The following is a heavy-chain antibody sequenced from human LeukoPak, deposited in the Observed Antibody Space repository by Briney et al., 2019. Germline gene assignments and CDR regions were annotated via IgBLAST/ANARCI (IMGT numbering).Heavy chain of an antibody. D-gene: IGHD1-26*01. CDR3: ARDMGDVVGATDY. CDR1: GGSISSSSYY. CDR2: IYYSGST. J-gene: IGHJ4*02. V-gene: IGHV4-39*07. Sequence: SETLSLTCTVSGGSISSSSYYWGWIRQPPGKGLEWIGSIYYSGSTYYNPSLKSRVTISVDTSKNQFSLKLSSVTAADTAVYYCARDMGDVVGATDYWGQGTLVTVSS.